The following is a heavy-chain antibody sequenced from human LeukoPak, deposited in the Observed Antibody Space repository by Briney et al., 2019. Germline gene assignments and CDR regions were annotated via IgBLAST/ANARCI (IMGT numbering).Heavy chain of an antibody. CDR2: ISYDGNNK. V-gene: IGHV3-30*09. J-gene: IGHJ4*02. CDR3: ARDRLAAAELDY. CDR1: GFTFNNYW. Sequence: GGSLRLSCVASGFTFNNYWMSWVRQAPGKGLECVATISYDGNNKYHGDSVKGRFAISRDNSKNTVFLQMNSLRAEDTAVYYCARDRLAAAELDYWGQGTLVTVSS. D-gene: IGHD6-13*01.